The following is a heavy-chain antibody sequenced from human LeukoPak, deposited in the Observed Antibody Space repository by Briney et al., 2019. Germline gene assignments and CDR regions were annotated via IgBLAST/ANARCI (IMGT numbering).Heavy chain of an antibody. V-gene: IGHV3-7*01. CDR1: GFTFSSYW. J-gene: IGHJ4*02. D-gene: IGHD3-3*01. CDR3: ARAPRGFWSGYSPYYFDY. Sequence: PGGSLRLPCAASGFTFSSYWMSWVRQAPGKGLEWVANIKQDGSEKYYVDSVKGRFTISRDNAKNSLYLQMNSLRAEDTAVYYCARAPRGFWSGYSPYYFDYWGQGTLVTVSS. CDR2: IKQDGSEK.